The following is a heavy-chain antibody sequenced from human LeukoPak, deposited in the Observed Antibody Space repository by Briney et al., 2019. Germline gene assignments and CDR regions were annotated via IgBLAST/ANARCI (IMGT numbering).Heavy chain of an antibody. CDR1: GYTFTSYG. V-gene: IGHV1-18*01. CDR2: ISAYNGNT. J-gene: IGHJ4*02. D-gene: IGHD3-10*01. Sequence: ASVKVSCKASGYTFTSYGISWVRQAPGQGLEWMGWISAYNGNTNYAQKLQGRVTMTTDTSTSTAYMELRSLRSDDTAVYYCARLWFGGLGTYYFDYWGQGTLVTVSS. CDR3: ARLWFGGLGTYYFDY.